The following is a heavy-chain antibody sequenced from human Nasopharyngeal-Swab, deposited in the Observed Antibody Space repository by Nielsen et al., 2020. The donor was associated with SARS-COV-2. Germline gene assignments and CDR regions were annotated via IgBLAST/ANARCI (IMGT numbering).Heavy chain of an antibody. CDR2: IYWDDDK. CDR3: AHSRGITIFGVVIEDWFDP. Sequence: SGPTLVKPTQTLTLTCTFSGFSLSTSGVGVGWIRQPPGKALEWLALIYWDDDKRYSPSLKSRLTITKDTSKNQVVLTMTNMDPVDTATYYCAHSRGITIFGVVIEDWFDPWGQGTLVTV. D-gene: IGHD3-3*01. CDR1: GFSLSTSGVG. J-gene: IGHJ5*02. V-gene: IGHV2-5*02.